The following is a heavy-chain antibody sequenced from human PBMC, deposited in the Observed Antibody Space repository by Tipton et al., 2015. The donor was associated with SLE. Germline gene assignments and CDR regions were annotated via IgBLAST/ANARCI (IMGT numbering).Heavy chain of an antibody. Sequence: SLRLSCAASGFTFSSYGMHWVRQAPGKGLEWVAFIRYDGSNKYYADSVKGRFTISRDNSKNTLYLQMNSLRAEDTAVYYCVYDSSGYYSDFDYWGQGTLVTVSS. J-gene: IGHJ4*02. D-gene: IGHD3-22*01. CDR3: VYDSSGYYSDFDY. V-gene: IGHV3-30*02. CDR1: GFTFSSYG. CDR2: IRYDGSNK.